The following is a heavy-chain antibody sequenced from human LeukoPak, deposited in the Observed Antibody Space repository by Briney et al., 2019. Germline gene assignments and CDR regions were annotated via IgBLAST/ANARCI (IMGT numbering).Heavy chain of an antibody. D-gene: IGHD3-9*01. CDR1: GFTFSSYA. V-gene: IGHV3-23*01. CDR3: ASGVRYFDWLLPYYYYGMDV. CDR2: ISGSGGST. J-gene: IGHJ6*02. Sequence: GGSLRLSCAASGFTFSSYAMSWVRQAPGKGLEWVSAISGSGGSTYYADSVKGRFTISRDNSKNTLYLQMNSLRAEDTAVYYCASGVRYFDWLLPYYYYGMDVWGQGTTVTVFS.